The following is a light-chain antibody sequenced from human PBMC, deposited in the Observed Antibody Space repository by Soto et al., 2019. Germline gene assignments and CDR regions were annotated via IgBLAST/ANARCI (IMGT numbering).Light chain of an antibody. CDR1: SGSVSTSYY. CDR2: STN. V-gene: IGLV8-61*01. J-gene: IGLJ6*01. Sequence: QAVVTQEPSFSVSPGGTVTLTCGLSSGSVSTSYYPSWYQQTPGQAPRTLIYSTNTRSSGVPDRFSGSILGNKAALTITGAQADDESDYYCVLYIGSGIEVFGSGTQLTVL. CDR3: VLYIGSGIEV.